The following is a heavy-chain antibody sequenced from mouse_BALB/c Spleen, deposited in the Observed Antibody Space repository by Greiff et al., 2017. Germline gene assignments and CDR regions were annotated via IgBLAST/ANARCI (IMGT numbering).Heavy chain of an antibody. CDR2: IWSGGST. CDR1: GFSLTSYC. J-gene: IGHJ3*01. V-gene: IGHV2-2*02. D-gene: IGHD2-4*01. CDR3: AREDDYDGAWFAY. Sequence: QVQLKQSGPGLVQPSQSLSITCTVSGFSLTSYCVHWVRQSPGKGLEWLGVIWSGGSTDYNAAFISRLSISKDNSKSQVFFKMKSLQANDTAIYYCAREDDYDGAWFAYWGQGTLVTVAA.